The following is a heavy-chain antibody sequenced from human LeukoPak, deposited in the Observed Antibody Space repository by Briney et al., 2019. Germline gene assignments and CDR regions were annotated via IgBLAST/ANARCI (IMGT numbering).Heavy chain of an antibody. D-gene: IGHD6-13*01. CDR3: ARDLEYSSSWYVPYYYYYGMDV. CDR1: GFTFSSYA. Sequence: GGSLRLSCAASGFTFSSYAMSWVRQAPGKGLEWVSVIYSGGSTYYADSVKGRFTISRDNSKNTLYLQMNSLRAEDTAVYYCARDLEYSSSWYVPYYYYYGMDVWGQGTTVTVSS. CDR2: IYSGGST. J-gene: IGHJ6*02. V-gene: IGHV3-66*01.